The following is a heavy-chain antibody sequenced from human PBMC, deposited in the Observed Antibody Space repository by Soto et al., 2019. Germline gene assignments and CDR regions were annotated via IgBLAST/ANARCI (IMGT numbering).Heavy chain of an antibody. D-gene: IGHD3-22*01. CDR2: ISSSSSYI. J-gene: IGHJ6*02. CDR3: ARDSSGSYYYYYYGMDA. V-gene: IGHV3-21*01. Sequence: EVQLVESGGGLVKPGGSLRLSCAASGFTFSSYSMNWVRQAPGKGLEWVSSISSSSSYIYYADSVKGRFTISRDNAKNSLYLQMNSLRAEDTAVYYCARDSSGSYYYYYYGMDAWGQGTTVTVSS. CDR1: GFTFSSYS.